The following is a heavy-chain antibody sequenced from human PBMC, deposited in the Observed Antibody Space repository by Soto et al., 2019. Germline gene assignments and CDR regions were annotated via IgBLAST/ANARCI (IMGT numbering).Heavy chain of an antibody. J-gene: IGHJ4*02. Sequence: GGSLRLSCAASGFTVSSNYMSWVRQAPGKGLEWVSVIYSGGSTYYADSVKGRFTISRDNSKNTLYLQMNSLRAEDTAVYYCAGTTVTIDYYFDYWGQGTLVTVSS. CDR3: AGTTVTIDYYFDY. CDR1: GFTVSSNY. V-gene: IGHV3-53*01. D-gene: IGHD4-17*01. CDR2: IYSGGST.